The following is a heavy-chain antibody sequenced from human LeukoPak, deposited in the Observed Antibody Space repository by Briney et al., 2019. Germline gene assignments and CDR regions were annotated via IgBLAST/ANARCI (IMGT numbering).Heavy chain of an antibody. V-gene: IGHV3-23*01. CDR1: GFTFSSYA. CDR3: AKTVMDYYDSRDRYYFDY. Sequence: GGSLRLSCAASGFTFSSYAMSWVRQAPGKGLEWVSAISGSGGSTYYADSVKGRFTISRDNSKNTLYLQMNSLRAEDTAVYYCAKTVMDYYDSRDRYYFDYWGQGTLVTVSS. D-gene: IGHD3-22*01. J-gene: IGHJ4*02. CDR2: ISGSGGST.